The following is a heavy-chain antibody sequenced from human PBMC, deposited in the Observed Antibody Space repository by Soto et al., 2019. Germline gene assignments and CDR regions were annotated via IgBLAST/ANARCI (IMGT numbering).Heavy chain of an antibody. V-gene: IGHV3-23*01. J-gene: IGHJ4*02. CDR2: MSGSGGRT. D-gene: IGHD5-18*01. CDR3: ARNHHPEYIFDY. CDR1: GFTFNSYA. Sequence: PGGSLRLSCAASGFTFNSYAMSWVRQAPGKGLEWVSTMSGSGGRTSYADYVRGRSIISRDTSKNTLYLQMNSLRVEDTAVYYCARNHHPEYIFDYWAQRTLVTVSS.